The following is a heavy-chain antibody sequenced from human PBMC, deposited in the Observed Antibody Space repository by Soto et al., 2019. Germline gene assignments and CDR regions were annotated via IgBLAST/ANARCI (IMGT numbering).Heavy chain of an antibody. CDR2: IYYSGST. CDR1: GGSISSYY. CDR3: ARALDPPRMDY. Sequence: SETLSLTCTVSGGSISSYYWSWIRQPPGKGLEWIGYIYYSGSTNYNPSLKSRVTISVDTSKNQFSLKLSSVTAADTAVYYCARALDPPRMDYWGQGTLVTVSS. J-gene: IGHJ4*02. D-gene: IGHD3-9*01. V-gene: IGHV4-59*01.